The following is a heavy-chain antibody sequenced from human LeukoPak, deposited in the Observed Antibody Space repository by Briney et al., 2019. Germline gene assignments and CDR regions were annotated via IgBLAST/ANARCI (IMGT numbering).Heavy chain of an antibody. J-gene: IGHJ4*02. CDR3: ARVAKERVGGVYYFDY. CDR1: GFTFSDYD. V-gene: IGHV3-13*01. CDR2: IGTAGDT. Sequence: PGGSLRLSCAASGFTFSDYDMHWVRQATGKGLEWVPAIGTAGDTYYTGSVKGRFTISRENAKNSLYLQMNSLRAGGTAVYYCARVAKERVGGVYYFDYWGQGTLVTVSS. D-gene: IGHD1-1*01.